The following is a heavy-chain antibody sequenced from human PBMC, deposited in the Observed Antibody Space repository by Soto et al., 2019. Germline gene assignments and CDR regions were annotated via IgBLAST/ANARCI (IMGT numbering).Heavy chain of an antibody. Sequence: GGSLRLSCNASGFTFSGYSMDWVRQAPGKGLEWIAYISGGGVPVYYADSVKGRFTISRDNAKNSLYLQMNHLRDEDTAIYYCVRGRANYYFDFWGQGALVTVSS. D-gene: IGHD7-27*01. V-gene: IGHV3-48*02. CDR2: ISGGGVPV. CDR3: VRGRANYYFDF. CDR1: GFTFSGYS. J-gene: IGHJ4*02.